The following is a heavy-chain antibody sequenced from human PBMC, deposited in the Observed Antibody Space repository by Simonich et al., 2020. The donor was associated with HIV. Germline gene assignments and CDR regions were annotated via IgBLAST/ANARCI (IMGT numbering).Heavy chain of an antibody. CDR3: ASGGSISSVWADDY. Sequence: QVQLVESGGGVVQPGRSLRLSCAASGFTFSSYAMHWVRQAPGKGLEGVAVISYDGSNKYYAASGKGRFTISRDNSKNTLYLQMNSLRAEDTAVYYCASGGSISSVWADDYWGQGTLVTVSS. J-gene: IGHJ4*02. CDR1: GFTFSSYA. CDR2: ISYDGSNK. V-gene: IGHV3-30*07. D-gene: IGHD3-16*01.